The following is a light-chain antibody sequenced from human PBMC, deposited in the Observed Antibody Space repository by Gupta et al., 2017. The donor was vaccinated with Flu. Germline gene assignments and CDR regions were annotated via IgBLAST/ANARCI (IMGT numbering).Light chain of an antibody. CDR3: QHDSSSPWT. V-gene: IGKV3-20*01. CDR1: QSVSSSY. Sequence: EIVLTQSPGTLSLSPGERATLSCRASQSVSSSYLAWYQQKPGQAPRLLIYGASSRATGIPDRFSGSGSGTDFTLTISRLEPEDFAVYYCQHDSSSPWTFGQGTKVEIK. CDR2: GAS. J-gene: IGKJ1*01.